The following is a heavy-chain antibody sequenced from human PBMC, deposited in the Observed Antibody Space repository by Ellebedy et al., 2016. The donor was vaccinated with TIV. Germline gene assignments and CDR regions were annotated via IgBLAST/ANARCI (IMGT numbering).Heavy chain of an antibody. Sequence: ASVKVSXXASGYTFTSYAMHWVRQAPGQGLEWMGWISAYNGNTNYAQKLQGRVTMTTDTSTSTAYMELRSLRSDDTAVYYCARDVHDSSGRKNGYWYFDLWGRGTLVTVSS. J-gene: IGHJ2*01. D-gene: IGHD3-22*01. V-gene: IGHV1-18*01. CDR2: ISAYNGNT. CDR1: GYTFTSYA. CDR3: ARDVHDSSGRKNGYWYFDL.